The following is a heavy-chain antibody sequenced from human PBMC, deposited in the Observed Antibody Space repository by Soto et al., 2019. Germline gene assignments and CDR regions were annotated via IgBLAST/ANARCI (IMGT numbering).Heavy chain of an antibody. CDR3: ARQGYCTNGVCYRYYYYMDV. CDR2: IYYSGST. J-gene: IGHJ6*03. V-gene: IGHV4-39*01. D-gene: IGHD2-8*01. CDR1: GGSISSSSYY. Sequence: SETLSLTCTVSGGSISSSSYYWGWIRQPPGKGLEWIGSIYYSGSTYYNPSLKSRVTISVDTSKNQFSLKLSSVTAADTAVYYCARQGYCTNGVCYRYYYYMDVWGKGTTVTVSS.